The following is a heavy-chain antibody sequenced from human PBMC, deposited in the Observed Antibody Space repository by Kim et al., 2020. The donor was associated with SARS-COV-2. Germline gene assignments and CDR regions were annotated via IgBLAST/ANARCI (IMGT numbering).Heavy chain of an antibody. Sequence: GGSLRLSCAASGFVFMNYAMTWVRQAPGKGLEWVSGISGSGGSSYYADSVKGRFTISRDNSKDTVYLQMNSLRADDTAVYYCVKSVGEYYYYYGLDVWG. V-gene: IGHV3-23*01. CDR1: GFVFMNYA. CDR2: ISGSGGSS. CDR3: VKSVGEYYYYYGLDV. J-gene: IGHJ6*02. D-gene: IGHD3-10*01.